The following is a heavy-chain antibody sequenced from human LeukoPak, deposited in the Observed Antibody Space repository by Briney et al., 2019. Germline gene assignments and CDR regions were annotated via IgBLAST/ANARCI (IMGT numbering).Heavy chain of an antibody. Sequence: QPGGSLRLSCAASGFTFSSYWMHWVRQAPGKGLVWVSRINADGSTTSYADSVKGRFTISRDNAKNTLNLQMNSLRAEDTAVYYCTRGTIGYCRGGSCYFPYYFDYWGQGALVTVSS. J-gene: IGHJ4*02. CDR1: GFTFSSYW. CDR3: TRGTIGYCRGGSCYFPYYFDY. V-gene: IGHV3-74*01. D-gene: IGHD2-15*01. CDR2: INADGSTT.